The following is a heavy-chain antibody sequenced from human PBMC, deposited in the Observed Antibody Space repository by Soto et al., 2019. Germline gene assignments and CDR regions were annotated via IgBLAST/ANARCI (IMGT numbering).Heavy chain of an antibody. D-gene: IGHD4-17*01. Sequence: SETLSLTCTVSGGSISSGGYYWSWIRQHPGKGLEWIGYIYYSGSTYYNPSLKSRVTISVDTSKNQFSLKLSSVTAADTAVYYCARGADGDLIADYWGQGTLVTVSS. J-gene: IGHJ4*02. CDR1: GGSISSGGYY. CDR3: ARGADGDLIADY. V-gene: IGHV4-31*03. CDR2: IYYSGST.